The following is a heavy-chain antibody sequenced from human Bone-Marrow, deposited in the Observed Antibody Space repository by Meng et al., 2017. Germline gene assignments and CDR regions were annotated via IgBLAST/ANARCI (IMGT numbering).Heavy chain of an antibody. CDR1: GFTFDDYA. J-gene: IGHJ4*02. CDR3: AKWARYAMGSYFDY. D-gene: IGHD2-2*01. V-gene: IGHV3-9*01. CDR2: ISWNSGTI. Sequence: LSLTCAASGFTFDDYAMHWVRQAPGKGLEWVSGISWNSGTIAYADSVKGRFTISRDNAKNSLHLQMNSLRAEDTALYYCAKWARYAMGSYFDYWGQGTLVTVSS.